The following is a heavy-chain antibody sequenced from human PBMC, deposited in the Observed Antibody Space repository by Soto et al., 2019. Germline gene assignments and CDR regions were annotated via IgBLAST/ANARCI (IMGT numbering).Heavy chain of an antibody. CDR2: IYHSGST. CDR3: ARVPSP. V-gene: IGHV4-30-2*01. J-gene: IGHJ5*02. CDR1: GGSIRSYY. Sequence: SETLSLTCTVSGGSIRSYYLSWSRQPPGKGLEWIGYIYHSGSTYYNPSLKSRVTISVDRSKNQFSLKLSSVTAADTAVYYCARVPSPWGQGTLVTVSS.